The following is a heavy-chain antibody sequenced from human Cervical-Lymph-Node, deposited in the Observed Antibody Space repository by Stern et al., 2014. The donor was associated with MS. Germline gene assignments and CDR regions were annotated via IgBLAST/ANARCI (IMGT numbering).Heavy chain of an antibody. CDR1: GFTFTSSA. Sequence: VQLVQSGPEVKKPGTSVKVSCKASGFTFTSSAVQWVRQARGQRLEWIGWIVVGSGNTNYAQKFQERVTITRDMSTSTAYMELSSLRSEDTAVYYCAAEQRSYGYDYWGQGTLVTVSS. CDR2: IVVGSGNT. V-gene: IGHV1-58*01. J-gene: IGHJ4*02. D-gene: IGHD5-18*01. CDR3: AAEQRSYGYDY.